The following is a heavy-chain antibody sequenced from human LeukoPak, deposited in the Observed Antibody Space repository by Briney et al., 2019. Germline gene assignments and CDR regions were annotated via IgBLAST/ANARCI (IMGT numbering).Heavy chain of an antibody. CDR2: ISYDGSNK. J-gene: IGHJ4*02. D-gene: IGHD3-22*01. Sequence: GGSLRLSCAASGFTFSSYAMHWVRQAPGKGLEWVAVISYDGSNKYYADSVKGRFTISRDNSKNTLYLQMNSLRGEDTAVYYCAKGLSYDSSASDYWGQGTLVTVSS. CDR3: AKGLSYDSSASDY. V-gene: IGHV3-30*04. CDR1: GFTFSSYA.